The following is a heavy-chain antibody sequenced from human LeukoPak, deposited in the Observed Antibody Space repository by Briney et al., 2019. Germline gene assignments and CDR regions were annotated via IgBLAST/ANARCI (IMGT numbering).Heavy chain of an antibody. CDR2: IYTSGST. CDR3: AREFIGAFDI. J-gene: IGHJ3*02. CDR1: GASFSGHY. Sequence: SETLSLTCGVYGASFSGHYRSWIRQPPGKGLEWIGRIYTSGSTNYNPSLKSRVTMSVDTSKNQFSLKLSYVTAADTAVYYCAREFIGAFDIWGRGTMVTVSS. V-gene: IGHV4-4*07. D-gene: IGHD1-26*01.